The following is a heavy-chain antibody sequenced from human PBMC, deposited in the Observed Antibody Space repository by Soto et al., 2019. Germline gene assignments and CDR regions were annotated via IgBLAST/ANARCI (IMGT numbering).Heavy chain of an antibody. CDR2: INPNSGGT. Sequence: ASVKVSCKASGYTFTGYYMHWVRQAPGQGLEWMGWINPNSGGTNYAQKIQGRVTMTRDTSISTAYMELSRLRSDDTAVYYCARDRTAIKRYFDDIDYWGQGTLVTVSS. D-gene: IGHD3-9*01. CDR1: GYTFTGYY. V-gene: IGHV1-2*02. J-gene: IGHJ4*02. CDR3: ARDRTAIKRYFDDIDY.